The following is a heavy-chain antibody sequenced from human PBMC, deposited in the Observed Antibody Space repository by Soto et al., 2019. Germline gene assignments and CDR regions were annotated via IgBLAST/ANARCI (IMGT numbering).Heavy chain of an antibody. J-gene: IGHJ3*02. Sequence: GGSLRLSCAASGFTFSSYTMNWVRQAPGKGLEWVSTILVGGSPHYEDSVKGRFTISRDTSKNTVYLQMNSLTAGDTAVYYCAKATATSGGAFEIYGQGAMVTVSS. CDR2: ILVGGSP. CDR1: GFTFSSYT. V-gene: IGHV3-23*01. CDR3: AKATATSGGAFEI. D-gene: IGHD1-1*01.